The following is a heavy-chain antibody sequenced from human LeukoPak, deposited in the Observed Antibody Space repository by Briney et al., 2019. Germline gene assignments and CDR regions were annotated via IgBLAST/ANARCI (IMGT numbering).Heavy chain of an antibody. CDR2: ISSSGSTI. CDR1: GFTFSDYY. D-gene: IGHD2-21*02. Sequence: GGSLRLSCAASGFTFSDYYMSWIRQAPGKGLEWVSYISSSGSTIYYADSVKGRFTISRDNAKNSLYLQMNSLRDEDTAVYYCARLSYYCGGDGNDFDYWGQGTLVTVSS. J-gene: IGHJ4*02. V-gene: IGHV3-11*04. CDR3: ARLSYYCGGDGNDFDY.